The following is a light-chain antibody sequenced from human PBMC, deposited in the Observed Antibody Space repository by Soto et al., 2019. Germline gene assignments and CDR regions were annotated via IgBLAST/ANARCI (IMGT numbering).Light chain of an antibody. CDR2: DAS. V-gene: IGKV1-5*01. CDR3: QHYKTYSAWT. CDR1: QSISFW. Sequence: DIQMTQSPSSLSASVGDRVTITCRASQSISFWLAWYQQNPGRAPKLLISDASTLETGVPSRFSGSGSGTEFTLSISSLQPDDFATYFCQHYKTYSAWTFGQGTKVDIK. J-gene: IGKJ1*01.